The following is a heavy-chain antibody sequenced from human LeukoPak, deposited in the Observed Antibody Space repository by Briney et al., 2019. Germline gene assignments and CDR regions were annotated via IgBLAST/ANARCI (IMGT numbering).Heavy chain of an antibody. CDR2: IRGRGGST. CDR3: AKDGSMVRGVISNFDY. V-gene: IGHV3-23*01. D-gene: IGHD3-10*01. J-gene: IGHJ4*02. CDR1: GFTFSSYA. Sequence: GGSLRLSCAASGFTFSSYAMSGVRQDPGKGLEWVSAIRGRGGSTYYADSVKGRFTISRDNSKNTLYLQMNSLRAEDTAVYYCAKDGSMVRGVISNFDYWGQGTLVTVSS.